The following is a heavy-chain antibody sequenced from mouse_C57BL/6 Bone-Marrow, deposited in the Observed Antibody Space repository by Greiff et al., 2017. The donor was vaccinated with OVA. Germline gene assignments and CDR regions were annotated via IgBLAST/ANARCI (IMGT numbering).Heavy chain of an antibody. Sequence: QVQLKESGAELARPGASVKLSCKASGYTFTSYGISWVKQRTGQGLEWIGEIYPRSGNTYYNEKFKGKATLTADKSSSTAYMELRSLTSEDSAVYYCAGGGGTSVDYWGQGTSVTVSS. CDR2: IYPRSGNT. D-gene: IGHD4-1*01. CDR3: AGGGGTSVDY. J-gene: IGHJ4*01. V-gene: IGHV1-81*01. CDR1: GYTFTSYG.